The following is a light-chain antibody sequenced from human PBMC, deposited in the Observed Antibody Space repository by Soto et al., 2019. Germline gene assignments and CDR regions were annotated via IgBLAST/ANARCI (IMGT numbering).Light chain of an antibody. CDR3: QQYYGYSLT. V-gene: IGKV1-5*01. J-gene: IGKJ1*01. Sequence: DIEMTQSPSTLSASVGDRVTITCRASQSISGWLAWYQQKPGKAPKVLVYDASTLESGVPSRFSGSGSGTEFTLTVSSLPPDDFATYFCQQYYGYSLTFGQGTKVEIK. CDR2: DAS. CDR1: QSISGW.